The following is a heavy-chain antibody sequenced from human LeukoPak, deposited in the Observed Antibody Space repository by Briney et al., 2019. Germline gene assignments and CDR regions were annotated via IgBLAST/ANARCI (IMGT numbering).Heavy chain of an antibody. Sequence: ASVKVSCKASGYTFTSYGISWVRQAPGQGLEWMGWINSNSGGTNHAQKFQGRVTMTRDTSISTAYMELSRLRSDATAVYYCARSPHILTGENFDYWGQGTLVTVPS. J-gene: IGHJ4*02. D-gene: IGHD3-9*01. V-gene: IGHV1-2*02. CDR3: ARSPHILTGENFDY. CDR2: INSNSGGT. CDR1: GYTFTSYG.